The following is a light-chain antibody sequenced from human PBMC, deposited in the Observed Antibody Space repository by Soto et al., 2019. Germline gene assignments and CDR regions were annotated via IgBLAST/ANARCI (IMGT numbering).Light chain of an antibody. V-gene: IGKV3-20*01. CDR1: QIVGGDT. CDR3: QQYHWAPDT. J-gene: IGKJ5*01. Sequence: EIVFTQSPGTLSLSPGERAXXSXXXSQIVGGDTLAWFQQRPGQAPRLVIYGASNRAAGIPDRFSGSGSGTDFTLTVSRLEPEDFAMYYCQQYHWAPDTFGQGTRLEIK. CDR2: GAS.